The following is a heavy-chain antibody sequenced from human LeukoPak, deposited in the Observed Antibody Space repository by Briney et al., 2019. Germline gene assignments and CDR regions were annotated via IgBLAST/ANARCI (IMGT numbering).Heavy chain of an antibody. CDR1: GYGFTTYW. V-gene: IGHV5-51*01. D-gene: IGHD5-24*01. Sequence: GESLKISCKGSGYGFTTYWIGWVRQIPGKGLGWMGIIYPGDSDTRYRPSFHGQVTISADKSISTAYLQWSSLKASDTAMYYCARRVEMATIDYYYYYMDVWGKGTTVTVSS. J-gene: IGHJ6*03. CDR2: IYPGDSDT. CDR3: ARRVEMATIDYYYYYMDV.